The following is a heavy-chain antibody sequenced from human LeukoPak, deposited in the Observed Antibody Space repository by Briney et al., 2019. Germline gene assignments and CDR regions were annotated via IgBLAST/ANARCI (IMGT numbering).Heavy chain of an antibody. CDR1: GFTFSSYG. V-gene: IGHV3-33*01. CDR3: ARDRQPYYYGSGSYPGAY. D-gene: IGHD3-10*01. Sequence: GGSLRLSCAASGFTFSSYGMHWVRQAPGKGLEWVAVIWYDGSNKYYADSVKGRFTISRDNAKNSLYLQMNSLRAEDTAVYYCARDRQPYYYGSGSYPGAYWGQGTLVTVSS. CDR2: IWYDGSNK. J-gene: IGHJ4*02.